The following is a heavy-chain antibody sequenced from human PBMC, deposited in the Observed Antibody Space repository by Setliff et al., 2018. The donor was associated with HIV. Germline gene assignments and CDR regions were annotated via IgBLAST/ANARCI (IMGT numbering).Heavy chain of an antibody. CDR2: IYHSEYT. CDR1: GGSISSDNW. CDR3: ARGVQAQVALMSYVKGRFDP. D-gene: IGHD2-8*01. V-gene: IGHV4-4*02. Sequence: PSETLSLTCAVSGGSISSDNWWTWVRQAPGKGLEWMGEIYHSEYTNYNASLKSRFSMSVDKSKNQFSLKLSSLTAADTAKYFCARGVQAQVALMSYVKGRFDPWGQGTQVTVSS. J-gene: IGHJ5*02.